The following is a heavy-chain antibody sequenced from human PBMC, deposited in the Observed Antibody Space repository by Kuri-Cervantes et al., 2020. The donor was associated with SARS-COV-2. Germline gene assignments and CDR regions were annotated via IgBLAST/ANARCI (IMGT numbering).Heavy chain of an antibody. D-gene: IGHD3-16*01. J-gene: IGHJ6*03. CDR2: IWYDGENE. CDR1: GASFGNYH. V-gene: IGHV3-33*08. Sequence: GESLKISCGVSGASFGNYHWSWVRQAPGKGLEWVAVIWYDGENEYYAGSVKGRFTISRDNSKNTVSLHMNSLRAEDTAMYYCARGAANYYYMDVWGKGTTVTVSS. CDR3: ARGAANYYYMDV.